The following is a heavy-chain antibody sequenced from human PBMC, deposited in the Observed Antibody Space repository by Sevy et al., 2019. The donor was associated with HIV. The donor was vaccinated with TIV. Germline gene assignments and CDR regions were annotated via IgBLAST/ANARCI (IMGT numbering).Heavy chain of an antibody. J-gene: IGHJ4*02. CDR1: GFTVSSTY. Sequence: GSLRLSCAASGFTVSSTYMSWVRQAPGKGLEWVSVLYSGGSTYYADSVKGRFTISRDNSKNTLYLQMNSLRAEDTAVYFCARSPGFLFDFWGQGTLVTVS. CDR3: ARSPGFLFDF. V-gene: IGHV3-53*01. CDR2: LYSGGST. D-gene: IGHD3-10*01.